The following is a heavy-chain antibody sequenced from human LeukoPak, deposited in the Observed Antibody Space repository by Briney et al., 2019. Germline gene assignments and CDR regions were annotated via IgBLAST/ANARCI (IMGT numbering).Heavy chain of an antibody. CDR1: RFTFSSHW. J-gene: IGHJ4*02. Sequence: GGSLRLSCVVSRFTFSSHWMTWVRQAPGKGLEWVAHIKPDGSQRNYVNSVKGRFTISRDNAKNSLCLHMNNLGVDDTAVYYCARDTAEGLDYWGQGTLVTVSP. CDR3: ARDTAEGLDY. CDR2: IKPDGSQR. V-gene: IGHV3-7*01. D-gene: IGHD1-14*01.